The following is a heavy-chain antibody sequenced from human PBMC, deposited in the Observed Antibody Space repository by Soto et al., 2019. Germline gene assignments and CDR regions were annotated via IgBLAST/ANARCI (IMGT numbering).Heavy chain of an antibody. D-gene: IGHD3-16*01. CDR1: GFTFNTYA. CDR2: ISSDGGYK. J-gene: IGHJ4*02. Sequence: GGSLRLSCAASGFTFNTYAIHWVRQAPGKGLEWVAVISSDGGYKYYADSVKGRFTISRDNSKNTLWLQMNSLGSEDTAVYYCARANTPASYIWGTHWDYWGQGTLVTVSS. CDR3: ARANTPASYIWGTHWDY. V-gene: IGHV3-30-3*01.